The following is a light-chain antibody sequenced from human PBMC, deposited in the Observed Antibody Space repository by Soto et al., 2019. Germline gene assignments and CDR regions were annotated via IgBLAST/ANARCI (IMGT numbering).Light chain of an antibody. CDR3: QQYNSYSRT. CDR1: QTISSW. CDR2: DAS. Sequence: DIQMTQSPSTLSGSVGDRVTITCRASQTISSWLAWYQQKPGRAPKLLIYDASNLEAGVPSRFRGSGSGTDFTFTISRLQPEDIATYYCQQYNSYSRTFGQGTKVDIK. J-gene: IGKJ1*01. V-gene: IGKV1-5*01.